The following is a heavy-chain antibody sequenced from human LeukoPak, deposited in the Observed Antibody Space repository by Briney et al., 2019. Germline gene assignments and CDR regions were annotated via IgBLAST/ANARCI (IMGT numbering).Heavy chain of an antibody. V-gene: IGHV4-61*02. CDR1: GGSLSSGDYY. D-gene: IGHD6-6*01. Sequence: SQTLSLTCTVSGGSLSSGDYYWSWTRQHPGKGLEWIGRIYTSGSTDYNPSLKSRITMSIDTSKNHFSLKLSSVTAADTGVYFCAREDSSSWGPFDYWGQGTLVTVSS. J-gene: IGHJ4*02. CDR2: IYTSGST. CDR3: AREDSSSWGPFDY.